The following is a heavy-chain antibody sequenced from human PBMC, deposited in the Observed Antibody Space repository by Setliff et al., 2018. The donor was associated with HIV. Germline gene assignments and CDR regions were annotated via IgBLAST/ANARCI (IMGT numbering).Heavy chain of an antibody. D-gene: IGHD3-16*01. V-gene: IGHV4-39*07. J-gene: IGHJ5*01. CDR2: IFYSETVYYDGRT. Sequence: SETLSLTCTVSGGSISPTNYYWGWIRQPPGKGLEWIGSIFYSETVYYDGRTFYKPSLKSRLTISVDTSKNQFSLSLNSVTAADTAVYFCARGGAVSADFDSWGQGTLVTVSS. CDR3: ARGGAVSADFDS. CDR1: GGSISPTNYY.